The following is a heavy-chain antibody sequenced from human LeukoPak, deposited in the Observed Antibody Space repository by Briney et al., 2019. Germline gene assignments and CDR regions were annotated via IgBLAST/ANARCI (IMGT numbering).Heavy chain of an antibody. V-gene: IGHV4-39*01. CDR1: GGSISSSNFY. J-gene: IGHJ4*02. D-gene: IGHD6-13*01. CDR3: ARQNREQQLALFDY. CDR2: INHSGST. Sequence: SETLSLTCTVSGGSISSSNFYWGWIRQPPGKGLEWIGEINHSGSTNYNPSLKSRVTISVDTSKNQFSLKLSSVTAADTAVYYCARQNREQQLALFDYWGQGTLVTVSS.